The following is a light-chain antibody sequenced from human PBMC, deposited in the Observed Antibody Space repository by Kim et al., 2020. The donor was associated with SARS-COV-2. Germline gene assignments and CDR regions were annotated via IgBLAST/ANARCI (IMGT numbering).Light chain of an antibody. J-gene: IGLJ3*02. CDR2: DNN. CDR1: SSNLGNNY. Sequence: HKVTISCSGSSSNLGNNYVSWYQPLPGTAPKLLIYDNNKRPSGIPDRFSGSKSGTSATLGITGLQTGDEADYYCGTWDSSLSADWVFGGGTQLTVL. CDR3: GTWDSSLSADWV. V-gene: IGLV1-51*01.